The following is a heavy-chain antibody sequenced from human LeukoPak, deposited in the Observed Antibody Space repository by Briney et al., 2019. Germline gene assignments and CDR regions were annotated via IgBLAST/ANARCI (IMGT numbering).Heavy chain of an antibody. J-gene: IGHJ4*02. V-gene: IGHV7-4-1*02. CDR2: INTNTGNP. Sequence: GASVKVSCKASGYTFTTYGMNWVRQAPGQGLELMGWINTNTGNPTYAQGFTGRFVFSLDTSVSTAYLQISSLRAEDTAVYYCARNSPRNFDSWGQGTLVTVSS. CDR1: GYTFTTYG. D-gene: IGHD1-14*01. CDR3: ARNSPRNFDS.